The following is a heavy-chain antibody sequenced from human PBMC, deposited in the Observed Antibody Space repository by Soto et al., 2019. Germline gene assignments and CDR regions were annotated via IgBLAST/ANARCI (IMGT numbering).Heavy chain of an antibody. D-gene: IGHD2-21*01. J-gene: IGHJ4*02. CDR3: ARGPALGWD. CDR2: IYHSGTT. V-gene: IGHV4-4*02. Sequence: QVQLQESGPGLVKPSGTLSLTCAVSGGSISSSHWWSWVRQPPGKGLEWIGEIYHSGTTNYNPSLXSRLNISIAKSKNQISLILSSVTAADTAVYYGARGPALGWDWGQGTLVTVSS. CDR1: GGSISSSHW.